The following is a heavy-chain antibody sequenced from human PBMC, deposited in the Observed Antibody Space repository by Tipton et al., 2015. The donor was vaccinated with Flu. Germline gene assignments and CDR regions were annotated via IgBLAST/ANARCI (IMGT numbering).Heavy chain of an antibody. D-gene: IGHD5/OR15-5a*01. V-gene: IGHV3-49*04. CDR1: GFTFGDYA. Sequence: SLRLSCTASGFTFGDYAMSWVRQAPGKGLEWVGFTRSKGYGGTTEYAASVKGRFTISRDDSKSIAYLQMNSLKTEDTAVYYCAKVIPEIVSGLDYWGQGTLATVSS. J-gene: IGHJ4*02. CDR3: AKVIPEIVSGLDY. CDR2: TRSKGYGGTT.